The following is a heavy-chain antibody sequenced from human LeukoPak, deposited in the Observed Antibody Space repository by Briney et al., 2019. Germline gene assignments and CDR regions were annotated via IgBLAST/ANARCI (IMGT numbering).Heavy chain of an antibody. J-gene: IGHJ3*02. V-gene: IGHV4-4*07. CDR2: IYTSGST. Sequence: SETLSLTCTVSGGSISGYYWSWIRQSAGKGLEWIGRIYTSGSTNYNPSLKSRVTISVDTSKNQFSLKLTSVTAADTAVYYCARGRNAGFDIWGQGTMVTVSS. CDR1: GGSISGYY. CDR3: ARGRNAGFDI.